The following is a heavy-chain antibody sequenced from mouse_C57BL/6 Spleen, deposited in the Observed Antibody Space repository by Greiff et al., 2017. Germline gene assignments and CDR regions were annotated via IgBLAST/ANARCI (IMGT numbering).Heavy chain of an antibody. Sequence: EVKGVESGGGLVKPGGSLKLSCAASGFTFSDYGMHWVRQAPEKGLEWVAYISSGSSTIYYADTVKGRFTISRDNAKNTLFLQMTSLRSEDTAMYYCARDITTVVARAMDYWGQGTSVTVSS. D-gene: IGHD1-1*01. CDR1: GFTFSDYG. CDR3: ARDITTVVARAMDY. J-gene: IGHJ4*01. V-gene: IGHV5-17*01. CDR2: ISSGSSTI.